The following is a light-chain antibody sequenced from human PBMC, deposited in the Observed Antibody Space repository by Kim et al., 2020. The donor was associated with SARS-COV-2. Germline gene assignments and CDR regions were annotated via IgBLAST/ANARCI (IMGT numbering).Light chain of an antibody. Sequence: EIVLTQSPDTLSLSPGEGVTLFCRASQTITSNNLAWYQQKPGQAPRLLISGASTRATGIPGRFSGSGSGTDFTLTISRLEPEDFAVYYCQQYGGSPSTFGQGTKVDIK. CDR3: QQYGGSPST. J-gene: IGKJ1*01. CDR1: QTITSNN. CDR2: GAS. V-gene: IGKV3-20*01.